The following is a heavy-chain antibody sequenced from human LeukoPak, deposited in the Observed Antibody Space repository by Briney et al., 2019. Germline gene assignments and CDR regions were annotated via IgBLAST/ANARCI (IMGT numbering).Heavy chain of an antibody. Sequence: PSETLSLTCTVSGYSITRGSYWGWIRQPPGKGLEWIANIYRSGSTNYNPSLKSRVTISVDTSKNQFSLKLSSVTAADTAVYYCARRPLWFGELYGFDYWGQGTLVTVSS. CDR2: IYRSGST. CDR1: GYSITRGSY. D-gene: IGHD3-10*01. J-gene: IGHJ4*02. V-gene: IGHV4-38-2*02. CDR3: ARRPLWFGELYGFDY.